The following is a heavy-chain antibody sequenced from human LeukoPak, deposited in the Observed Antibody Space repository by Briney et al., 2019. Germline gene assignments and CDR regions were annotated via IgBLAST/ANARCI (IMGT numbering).Heavy chain of an antibody. CDR2: IKQDGSEK. D-gene: IGHD6-6*01. CDR3: AREGSSSSSDLFFFDY. J-gene: IGHJ4*02. CDR1: GFTFSSYW. V-gene: IGHV3-7*01. Sequence: GGSLRLSCAASGFTFSSYWMSWFRQAPGKGLEWVANIKQDGSEKYYVDSVKGRCTISRDNAKNSLYLQMNSLRAEDTAVYYCAREGSSSSSDLFFFDYWGQGTLVTVSS.